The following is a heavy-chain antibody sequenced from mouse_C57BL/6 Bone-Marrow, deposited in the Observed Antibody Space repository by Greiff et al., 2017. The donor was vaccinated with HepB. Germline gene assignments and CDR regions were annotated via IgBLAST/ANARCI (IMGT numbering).Heavy chain of an antibody. J-gene: IGHJ1*03. CDR2: ISSGGDYI. Sequence: EVQLVESGEGLVKPGGSLKLSCAASGFTFSSYAMSWVRQTPEKRLEWVAYISSGGDYIYYADTVKGRFTISRDNARNTLYLQMSSLKSEDTAMYYCTRDRDGSSYWYFDVWGTGTTVTVSS. CDR3: TRDRDGSSYWYFDV. CDR1: GFTFSSYA. V-gene: IGHV5-9-1*02. D-gene: IGHD1-1*01.